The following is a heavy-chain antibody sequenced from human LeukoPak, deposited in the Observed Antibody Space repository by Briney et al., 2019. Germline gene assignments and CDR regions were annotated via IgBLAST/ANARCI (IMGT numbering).Heavy chain of an antibody. V-gene: IGHV1-2*02. J-gene: IGHJ5*02. CDR1: GGTFSSYA. D-gene: IGHD6-13*01. CDR3: ATTGQQLVDGDWFDP. CDR2: INPNSGGT. Sequence: GASVKVSCKASGGTFSSYAISWVRQAPGQGLEWMGWINPNSGGTNYAQMFQDRVTMTRDTSINTAYMELSRLRSDDTAVYYCATTGQQLVDGDWFDPWGQGTLVTVSS.